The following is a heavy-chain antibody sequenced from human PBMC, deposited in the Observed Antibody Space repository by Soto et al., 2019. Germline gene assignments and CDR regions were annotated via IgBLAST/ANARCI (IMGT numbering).Heavy chain of an antibody. D-gene: IGHD6-13*01. CDR3: ARPSLVYSSHSPYDYYGMDV. Sequence: GASVKVSCKASGGTFSSYAISWVRQAPGQGLEWMGGIIPIFGTANYAQKFQGRVTITADESTSTAYMELSSLRSEDTAVYYCARPSLVYSSHSPYDYYGMDVWGQGTTVTVSS. V-gene: IGHV1-69*13. CDR2: IIPIFGTA. CDR1: GGTFSSYA. J-gene: IGHJ6*02.